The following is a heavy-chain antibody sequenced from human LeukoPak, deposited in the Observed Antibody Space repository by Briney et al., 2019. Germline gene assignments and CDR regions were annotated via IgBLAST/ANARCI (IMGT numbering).Heavy chain of an antibody. J-gene: IGHJ4*02. CDR3: NTDYNYGENTRFGY. Sequence: GGSLRLSCAASGFTFSNARMSWVRQAPGKGLEWVGRIKSKTDGGTTEYAAPVKGRFTISRDDSKKTLYLEMNSLETEDTAIYYCNTDYNYGENTRFGYWGQGTLVTVSS. V-gene: IGHV3-15*01. CDR1: GFTFSNAR. CDR2: IKSKTDGGTT. D-gene: IGHD3-16*01.